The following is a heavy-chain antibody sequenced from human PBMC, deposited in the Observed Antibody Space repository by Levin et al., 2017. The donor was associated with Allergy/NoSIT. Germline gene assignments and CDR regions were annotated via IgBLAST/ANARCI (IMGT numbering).Heavy chain of an antibody. D-gene: IGHD3-10*01. CDR3: ARLGEFGELDY. Sequence: PGASVKVSCKASGYTFTGNYMHWVRQAPGQGLEWMGWINPNSGGTNYAQKFKGRVAMTRATSISTADMELSRLRSDDTAVYYCARLGEFGELDYWGQGTLVTVSS. V-gene: IGHV1-2*02. CDR1: GYTFTGNY. CDR2: INPNSGGT. J-gene: IGHJ4*02.